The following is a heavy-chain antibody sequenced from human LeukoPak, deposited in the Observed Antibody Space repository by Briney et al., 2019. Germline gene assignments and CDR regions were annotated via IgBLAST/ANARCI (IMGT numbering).Heavy chain of an antibody. CDR3: AKSGQEVVVVAATDY. Sequence: GGSLRLSCAASGFTVSSNYMSWVRQAPGKGLEWVSAISASGGSTYYADSVKGRFTISRDNSKNTLYLEMNSLRGEDTAEYYCAKSGQEVVVVAATDYWGQGTLVTVSS. CDR1: GFTVSSNY. CDR2: ISASGGST. D-gene: IGHD2-15*01. J-gene: IGHJ4*02. V-gene: IGHV3-23*01.